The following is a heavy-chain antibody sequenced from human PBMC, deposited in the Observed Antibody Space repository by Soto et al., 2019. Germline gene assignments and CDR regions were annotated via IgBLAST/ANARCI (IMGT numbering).Heavy chain of an antibody. V-gene: IGHV4-30-4*01. CDR2: IYYSGST. J-gene: IGHJ5*02. CDR3: AALIWDFWSGYPNWFDP. CDR1: GGSISSGDYY. D-gene: IGHD3-3*01. Sequence: QVQLQESGPGLVKPSQTLSLTCPVSGGSISSGDYYWSWIRQPPGKGLEWIGYIYYSGSTYYNPSLKSRVTISVDTSKNQFSLKLSSVTAADTAVYYCAALIWDFWSGYPNWFDPWGQGTLVTVSS.